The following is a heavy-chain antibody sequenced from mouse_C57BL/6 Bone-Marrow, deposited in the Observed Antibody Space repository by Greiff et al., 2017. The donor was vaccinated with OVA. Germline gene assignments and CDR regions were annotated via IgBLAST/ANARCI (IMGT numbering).Heavy chain of an antibody. J-gene: IGHJ2*01. CDR2: IYPGDGDT. CDR3: AREGPYYYGSSYVLDY. CDR1: GYAFSSYW. Sequence: VKLQQSGAELVKPGASVKISCKASGYAFSSYWMNWVKQRPGKGLEWIGQIYPGDGDTNYNGKFKGKATLTADKSSSTAYMQLSSLTSEDSAVYFCAREGPYYYGSSYVLDYWGQGTTLTVSS. V-gene: IGHV1-80*01. D-gene: IGHD1-1*01.